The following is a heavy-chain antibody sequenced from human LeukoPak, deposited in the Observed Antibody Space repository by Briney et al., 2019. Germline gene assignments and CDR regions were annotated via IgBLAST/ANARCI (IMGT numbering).Heavy chain of an antibody. CDR1: GFTITAYA. D-gene: IGHD3-10*01. CDR2: ISSSGSTI. V-gene: IGHV3-48*03. Sequence: GGSLRLSCAASGFTITAYAMSWVRQAPGKGLEWVSYISSSGSTIYYADSVKGRFTISRDNAKNSLYLQMNSLRAEDTAVYYCARSYGSGSPYYFDYWGQGTLVTVSS. J-gene: IGHJ4*02. CDR3: ARSYGSGSPYYFDY.